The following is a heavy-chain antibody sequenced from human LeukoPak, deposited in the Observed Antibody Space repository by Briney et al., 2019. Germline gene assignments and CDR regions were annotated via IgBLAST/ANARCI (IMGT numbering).Heavy chain of an antibody. D-gene: IGHD5-18*01. J-gene: IGHJ4*02. CDR1: GGSISSGGYY. CDR3: ASVTSGYSYGPPFDY. CDR2: IYYSWST. V-gene: IGHV4-31*03. Sequence: PSETLSLTCTVSGGSISSGGYYWSWIRQHPGKGLEWIGYIYYSWSTYYNPSLKSRFTISVDTSKNQFSLKLSSVTAADTAVYSCASVTSGYSYGPPFDYWGQGTLVTVSS.